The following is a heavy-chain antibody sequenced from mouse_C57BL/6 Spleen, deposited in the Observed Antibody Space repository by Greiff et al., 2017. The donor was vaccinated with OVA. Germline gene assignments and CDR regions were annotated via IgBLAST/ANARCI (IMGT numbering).Heavy chain of an antibody. D-gene: IGHD3-3*01. Sequence: VKLMESGPELVKPGASVKISCKASGYAFSSSWMNWVKQRPGKGLEWIGRIYPGDGDTNYNGKFKGKATLTADKSSSTAYMQLSSLTSEDSAVYFCARSWGDVWFAYWGQGTLVTVSA. CDR2: IYPGDGDT. V-gene: IGHV1-82*01. CDR3: ARSWGDVWFAY. CDR1: GYAFSSSW. J-gene: IGHJ3*01.